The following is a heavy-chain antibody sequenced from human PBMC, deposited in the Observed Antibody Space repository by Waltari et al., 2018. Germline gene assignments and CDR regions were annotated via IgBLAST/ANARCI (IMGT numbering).Heavy chain of an antibody. CDR3: VTDPPYSGWSFAH. V-gene: IGHV3-33*03. D-gene: IGHD6-19*01. CDR1: GFAFDTHA. J-gene: IGHJ4*02. CDR2: IWNDGSHE. Sequence: QVQLVESGGGVVQPGRSRSLSCAAFGFAFDTHAMHWVRQAPGKGLEWVAMIWNDGSHEYYADSVKGRLTISRDNSKNTVYLQMSSLRGDDTAMYYCVTDPPYSGWSFAHWGQGTLVTVSS.